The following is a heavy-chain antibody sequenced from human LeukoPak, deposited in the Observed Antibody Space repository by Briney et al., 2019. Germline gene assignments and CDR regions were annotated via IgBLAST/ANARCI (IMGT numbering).Heavy chain of an antibody. CDR2: INPDGSDT. D-gene: IGHD6-19*01. CDR3: AKEPESSGFDY. J-gene: IGHJ4*02. V-gene: IGHV3-74*01. Sequence: GGSLRLSCAASGFTFSSYWMHWVRQAPGKGLVWVSRINPDGSDTTYADSVRGRFTVSRDNAKNTLYLQMNSLRAEDTAVYYCAKEPESSGFDYWGQGTLVTVSS. CDR1: GFTFSSYW.